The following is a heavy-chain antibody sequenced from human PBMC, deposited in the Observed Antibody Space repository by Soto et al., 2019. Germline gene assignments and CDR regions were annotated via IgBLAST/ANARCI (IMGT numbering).Heavy chain of an antibody. Sequence: QVQLQESGPGLVKPSQTLSLTCSVSGGSINSGGHYWSWIRQHPGKGLEGIGHIYKTGSTAFNPAVKARLTISIDTSKNQFPLTLRSVTDADTAVYYCARARIPFSVDVWGQGTTVTVPS. CDR2: IYKTGST. V-gene: IGHV4-31*03. CDR1: GGSINSGGHY. J-gene: IGHJ6*02. CDR3: ARARIPFSVDV. D-gene: IGHD5-18*01.